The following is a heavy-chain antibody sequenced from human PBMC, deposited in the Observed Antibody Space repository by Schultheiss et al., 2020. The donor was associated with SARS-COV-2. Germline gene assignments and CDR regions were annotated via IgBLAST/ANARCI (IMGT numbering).Heavy chain of an antibody. CDR2: IYYSGST. Sequence: SETLSLTCTVSGGSISSYYWSWIRQPPGKGLEWIGYIYYSGSTNYNPSLKSRVTMSVDTSKNQFSLKLSSVTAADTAVYYCARDYPSHASSGWGRFDPWGQGTLVTVSS. CDR3: ARDYPSHASSGWGRFDP. CDR1: GGSISSYY. D-gene: IGHD6-19*01. J-gene: IGHJ5*02. V-gene: IGHV4-59*12.